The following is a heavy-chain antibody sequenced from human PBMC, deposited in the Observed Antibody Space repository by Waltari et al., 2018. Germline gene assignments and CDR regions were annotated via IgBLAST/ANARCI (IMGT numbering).Heavy chain of an antibody. CDR3: ARSERWLQLRLSSFDY. Sequence: QVQLVQSGAEVKKPGSSVKVSCKASGGTFSSYAISWVRQAPGQGLEWMGGIIPIFGTANYAQKFQGRVTITTDESTSTAYMALSSLRSEDTAVYYCARSERWLQLRLSSFDYWGQGTLVTVSS. D-gene: IGHD5-12*01. V-gene: IGHV1-69*05. CDR2: IIPIFGTA. J-gene: IGHJ4*02. CDR1: GGTFSSYA.